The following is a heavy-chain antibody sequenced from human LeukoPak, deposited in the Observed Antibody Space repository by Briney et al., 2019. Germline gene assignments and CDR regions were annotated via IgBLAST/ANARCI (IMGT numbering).Heavy chain of an antibody. V-gene: IGHV7-4-1*02. Sequence: GASVKVSCKASGYTFTSHGLNWVRQAPGQGLEWMGWINTNTGNPTYAQGFTGRFVFSLDTSVSTAYLQISSLKAEDTAVYYCARYPHTLLGAFDIWGQGTMATVSS. D-gene: IGHD3-16*01. CDR2: INTNTGNP. CDR1: GYTFTSHG. CDR3: ARYPHTLLGAFDI. J-gene: IGHJ3*02.